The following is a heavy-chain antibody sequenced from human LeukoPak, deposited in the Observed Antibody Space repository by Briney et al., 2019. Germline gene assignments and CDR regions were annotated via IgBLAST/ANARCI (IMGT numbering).Heavy chain of an antibody. CDR3: ARDNMLGYYFDY. Sequence: GGSLRLSCATSGFTFSSYWMSWVRQAPGKGLEWVANIKQDGSEIYYVDSVRGRFTISRDNAKNSLYLQMNSLRAGDTAVYFCARDNMLGYYFDYWGQGTLVTVSP. J-gene: IGHJ4*02. CDR1: GFTFSSYW. D-gene: IGHD1-26*01. V-gene: IGHV3-7*01. CDR2: IKQDGSEI.